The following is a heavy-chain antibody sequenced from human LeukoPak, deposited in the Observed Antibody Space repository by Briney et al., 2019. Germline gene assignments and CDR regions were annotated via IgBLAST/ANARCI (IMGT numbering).Heavy chain of an antibody. CDR1: GGSISSYY. CDR3: ARDLGWGGSFPANNWFDP. CDR2: IYYSGST. D-gene: IGHD3-16*01. J-gene: IGHJ5*02. V-gene: IGHV4-59*12. Sequence: SETLSLTCTVSGGSISSYYWSWIRQPPGKGLEWLGYIYYSGSTNYNPSLKSRVTISVDTSKNQFSLKLSSVTAADTAVYYCARDLGWGGSFPANNWFDPWGQGTLVTVSS.